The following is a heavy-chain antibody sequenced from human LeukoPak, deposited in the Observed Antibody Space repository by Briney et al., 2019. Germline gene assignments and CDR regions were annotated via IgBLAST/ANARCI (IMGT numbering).Heavy chain of an antibody. V-gene: IGHV1-69*13. CDR3: ARGNIIRSSSSPGDY. J-gene: IGHJ4*02. D-gene: IGHD6-6*01. Sequence: SVKVSCKASGGTFSSYAISWVRQAPGQGLEGMGGIIPIFGTANYAQKFQGRVTITADESTSTAYMELSSLRSEDTAVYYCARGNIIRSSSSPGDYWGQGTLVTVSS. CDR2: IIPIFGTA. CDR1: GGTFSSYA.